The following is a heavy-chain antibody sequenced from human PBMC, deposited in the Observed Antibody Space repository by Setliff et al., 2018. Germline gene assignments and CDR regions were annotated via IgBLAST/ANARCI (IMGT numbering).Heavy chain of an antibody. Sequence: PGGSLRLSCSTSGFTFGDFGMSWVRQSPGKGLEWISFIRSKAYGGTIDYAASVKGRFTISRDDSKNTAYLQMNSLKTEDTAVYYCTRTSGLQFFNYYMDVWGKGTTVTVSS. CDR2: IRSKAYGGTI. D-gene: IGHD3-3*01. J-gene: IGHJ6*03. CDR1: GFTFGDFG. CDR3: TRTSGLQFFNYYMDV. V-gene: IGHV3-49*04.